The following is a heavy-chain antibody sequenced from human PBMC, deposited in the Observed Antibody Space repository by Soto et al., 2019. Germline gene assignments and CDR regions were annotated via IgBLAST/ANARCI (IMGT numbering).Heavy chain of an antibody. CDR2: ISGSGGST. D-gene: IGHD6-19*01. CDR3: ATTANGWFSAFDI. J-gene: IGHJ3*02. Sequence: EVQLLESGGGLVQPGGSLRLSCAASGFTFSSYAMSWVRQAPGKGLEWVSAISGSGGSTYYADSVKGRCTFSRDNSKNTLYLQMNSLRAADTAVYYCATTANGWFSAFDIWGQGTMVTVSS. V-gene: IGHV3-23*01. CDR1: GFTFSSYA.